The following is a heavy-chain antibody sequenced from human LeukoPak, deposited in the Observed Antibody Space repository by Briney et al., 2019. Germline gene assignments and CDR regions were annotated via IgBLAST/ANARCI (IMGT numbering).Heavy chain of an antibody. CDR2: IYSGGNT. V-gene: IGHV3-53*01. D-gene: IGHD3-22*01. CDR1: GFSVSNTY. Sequence: PGGSLRLSCAASGFSVSNTYMSWVRQAPGKGLEWVSIIYSGGNTYYADSVKGRFTISRDNSKDTLYLQMNSLRAEDTAVYYCAKDPFYGYYDYWGQGTLVTVSS. CDR3: AKDPFYGYYDY. J-gene: IGHJ4*02.